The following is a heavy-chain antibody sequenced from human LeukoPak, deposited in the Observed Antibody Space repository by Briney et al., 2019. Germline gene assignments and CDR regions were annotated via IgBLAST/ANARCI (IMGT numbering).Heavy chain of an antibody. V-gene: IGHV4-34*01. CDR1: GGSFSDHY. Sequence: SETLSLTCAVYGGSFSDHYWSWIRQPPGKGLEWIGEINHSGRTNYNPSLNSRVTISVDRSKKQFSLKLNSIIAADTAVYYCARGDCRGGSCSKLDYWGQGTLVTVSS. J-gene: IGHJ4*02. D-gene: IGHD2-15*01. CDR2: INHSGRT. CDR3: ARGDCRGGSCSKLDY.